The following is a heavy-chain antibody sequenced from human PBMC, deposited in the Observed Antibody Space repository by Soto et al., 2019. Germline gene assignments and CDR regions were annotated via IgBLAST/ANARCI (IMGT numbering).Heavy chain of an antibody. CDR3: ASSTLDI. CDR2: INYSGST. CDR1: GGSISSHPYY. V-gene: IGHV4-61*01. J-gene: IGHJ3*02. Sequence: SETLSLTCAVSGGSISSHPYYWGWIRQPPGKGLEWIGYINYSGSTNYNPSLKSRVTISVDTSKNQFSLKLSSVTAADTAVYYCASSTLDIWGQGTMVTVS.